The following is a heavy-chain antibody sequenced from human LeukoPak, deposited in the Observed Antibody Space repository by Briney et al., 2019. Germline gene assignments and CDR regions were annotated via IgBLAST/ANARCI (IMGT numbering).Heavy chain of an antibody. CDR2: TYYRSKWYN. V-gene: IGHV6-1*01. J-gene: IGHJ3*02. Sequence: QTLSLTCAISGDSVSSKSATWNWIRQSPSRGLEWLGRTYYRSKWYNEYAVSVKSRITINPDTSKNQFSLQLNSVTPEDTAVYYCARTDYGDSNDAFDIWGQGTMVTVSS. CDR3: ARTDYGDSNDAFDI. D-gene: IGHD4-17*01. CDR1: GDSVSSKSAT.